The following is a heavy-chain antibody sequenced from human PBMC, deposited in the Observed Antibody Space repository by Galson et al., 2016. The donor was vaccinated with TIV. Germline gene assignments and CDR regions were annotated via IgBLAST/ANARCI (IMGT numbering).Heavy chain of an antibody. J-gene: IGHJ4*02. D-gene: IGHD3-10*01. CDR2: ISWKSYYI. Sequence: LRLSCAASGFSFGDYAMHWVRQTPGKGLEWVSVISWKSYYINYAGSVKGRFTMSRDNAKNSLYLQMNSLRPEDTAFYYCVKGDYHGSGGYCDYWGRGTLVTVSS. CDR1: GFSFGDYA. V-gene: IGHV3-9*01. CDR3: VKGDYHGSGGYCDY.